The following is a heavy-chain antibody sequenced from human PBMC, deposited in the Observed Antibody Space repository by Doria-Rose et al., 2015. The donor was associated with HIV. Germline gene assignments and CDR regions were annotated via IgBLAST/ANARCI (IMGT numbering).Heavy chain of an antibody. CDR1: GVSLSSPGMG. CDR2: IFSDDER. D-gene: IGHD6-13*01. V-gene: IGHV2-26*01. CDR3: ARIKSSRWYHKYYFDF. Sequence: QITLKESGPVLVKPTETLTLTCTVSGVSLSSPGMGVSWIRQPPGKALEWLANIFSDDERSHQTSLTSRLTISRGTSKSQVVLTMTDMDPVDTATYYCARIKSSRWYHKYYFDFWGQGTLV. J-gene: IGHJ4*02.